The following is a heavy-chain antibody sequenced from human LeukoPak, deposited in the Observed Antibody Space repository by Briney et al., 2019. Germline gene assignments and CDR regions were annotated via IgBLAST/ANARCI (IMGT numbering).Heavy chain of an antibody. CDR1: GGSVNTHY. D-gene: IGHD6-19*01. CDR2: IYYTGKT. J-gene: IGHJ4*02. Sequence: SETLSLTCAVSGGSVNTHYWGWIRQPPGKGLEWIGNIYYTGKTTYNPSLKSRVTISLDTSRNHLSLKLTSVLAADTAIYYCVRRDPGWNYFDYWGQGILVTVSS. CDR3: VRRDPGWNYFDY. V-gene: IGHV4-59*08.